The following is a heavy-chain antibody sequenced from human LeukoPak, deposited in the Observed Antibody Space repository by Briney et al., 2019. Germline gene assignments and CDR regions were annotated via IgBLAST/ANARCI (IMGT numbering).Heavy chain of an antibody. CDR3: ARLRDNSGWYEDY. D-gene: IGHD6-19*01. CDR1: GYTFTSYD. Sequence: GASVKVSCKASGYTFTSYDINWVRQATGQGLEWMGWMDPNSGNTGYAQKFQGRVTMTRNTSISTAYMELSSLRSEDTAVYYCARLRDNSGWYEDYWGQGTLVTVFS. CDR2: MDPNSGNT. J-gene: IGHJ4*02. V-gene: IGHV1-8*01.